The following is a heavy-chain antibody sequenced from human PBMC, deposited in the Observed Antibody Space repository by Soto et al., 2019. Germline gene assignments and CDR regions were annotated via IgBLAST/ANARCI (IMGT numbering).Heavy chain of an antibody. CDR2: IYYSGST. Sequence: SETLSLTCTVSGGSISSGDYYWSWIRQPPGKGLEWIGYIYYSGSTYYNPSLKSRVTISVDTSKNQFSLKLSSVTAADTAVYYCARGDYDFWSGYPNNWFDPWGQGTLVTVSS. J-gene: IGHJ5*02. V-gene: IGHV4-30-4*01. D-gene: IGHD3-3*01. CDR3: ARGDYDFWSGYPNNWFDP. CDR1: GGSISSGDYY.